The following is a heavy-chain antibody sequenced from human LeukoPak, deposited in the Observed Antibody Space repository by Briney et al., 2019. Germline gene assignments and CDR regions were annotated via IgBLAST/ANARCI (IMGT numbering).Heavy chain of an antibody. CDR2: IYYGGST. V-gene: IGHV4-39*01. Sequence: PSETLSLTCTVSGGSISSSSYYWAWIRQPPGKGLEWIGSIYYGGSTYYNPSLKSRVTISADTSKSQFSLKLTSVTAADTAVYFCARRVIVATIDYWGQGTLVTVSS. J-gene: IGHJ4*02. CDR1: GGSISSSSYY. CDR3: ARRVIVATIDY. D-gene: IGHD5-12*01.